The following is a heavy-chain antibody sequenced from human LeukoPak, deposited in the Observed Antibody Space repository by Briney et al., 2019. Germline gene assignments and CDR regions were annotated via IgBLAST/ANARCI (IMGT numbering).Heavy chain of an antibody. CDR2: IYYSGST. CDR3: ARHGPITAAGPGFDY. J-gene: IGHJ4*02. Sequence: SETLSLTCAVYGGSFSGYYWSWIRQPPGKGLEWIGYIYYSGSTNYNPSLKSRVTISVDTSKNQFSLKLSSVTAADTAVYYYARHGPITAAGPGFDYWGQGTLVTVSS. V-gene: IGHV4-59*08. D-gene: IGHD6-13*01. CDR1: GGSFSGYY.